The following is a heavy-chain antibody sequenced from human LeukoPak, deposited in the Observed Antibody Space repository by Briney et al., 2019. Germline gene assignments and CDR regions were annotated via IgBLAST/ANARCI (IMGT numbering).Heavy chain of an antibody. CDR2: ISSSSSYI. D-gene: IGHD3-22*01. Sequence: GGSLRLSCAASGFTFTIFGLNWVRQAPGKGLEWVSSISSSSSYIYYADSVKGRFTISRDNAKNSLYLQMNSLRAEDTAVYYCARDGPPYYYDSSGPDDAFDIWGQGTMVTVSS. CDR1: GFTFTIFG. V-gene: IGHV3-21*01. CDR3: ARDGPPYYYDSSGPDDAFDI. J-gene: IGHJ3*02.